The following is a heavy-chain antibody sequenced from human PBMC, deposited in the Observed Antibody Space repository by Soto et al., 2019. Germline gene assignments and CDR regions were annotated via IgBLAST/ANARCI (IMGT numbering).Heavy chain of an antibody. D-gene: IGHD6-19*01. CDR3: SSPPSESSIVLAVAGSCYFAY. CDR1: GGTFSSYA. CDR2: INPIFGTT. V-gene: IGHV1-69*01. Sequence: QVQLVQSGAEVKKPGSSMKVSCKASGGTFSSYAISWVRQAPGQGIEWMGWINPIFGTTNYALKFQGRVTITADESTSEAYVELRSLKSEDTAVYYCSSPPSESSIVLAVAGSCYFAYWGQGPLVTVSS. J-gene: IGHJ4*02.